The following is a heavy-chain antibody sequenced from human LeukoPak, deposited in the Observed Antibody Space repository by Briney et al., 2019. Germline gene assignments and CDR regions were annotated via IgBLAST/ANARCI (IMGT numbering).Heavy chain of an antibody. V-gene: IGHV1-69*04. D-gene: IGHD3-22*01. Sequence: ASVKVSCKASGYTFTSYGISWVRQAPGQGLEWIGRIIPILGIANYAQKFQGRVTITADKSTSTAYMELSSLRSEDTAVYYCAREPYYYDSSGYLYYYYYGMDVWGQGTTVTVSS. J-gene: IGHJ6*02. CDR3: AREPYYYDSSGYLYYYYYGMDV. CDR1: GYTFTSYG. CDR2: IIPILGIA.